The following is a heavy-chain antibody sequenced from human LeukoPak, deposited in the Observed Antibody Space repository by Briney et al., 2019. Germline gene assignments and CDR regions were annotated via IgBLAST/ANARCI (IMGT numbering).Heavy chain of an antibody. CDR2: IGGSGGST. CDR1: GFTFSSYA. D-gene: IGHD6-13*01. CDR3: AKYVAIAAAGAFDY. V-gene: IGHV3-23*01. J-gene: IGHJ4*02. Sequence: RGSLRLSCAASGFTFSSYAMSWVRQAPGKGLEWVSAIGGSGGSTYYADSVKGRFTISRDNSKNTLYLQMNSLRAEDTAVYYCAKYVAIAAAGAFDYWGQGTLVTVSS.